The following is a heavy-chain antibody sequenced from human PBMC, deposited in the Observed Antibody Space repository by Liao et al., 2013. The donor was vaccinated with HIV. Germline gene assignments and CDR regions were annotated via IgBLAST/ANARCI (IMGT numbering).Heavy chain of an antibody. V-gene: IGHV4-34*01. CDR2: INRSGDT. J-gene: IGHJ4*02. D-gene: IGHD3/OR15-3a*01. Sequence: QVQLQQWGAGLLKPSETLSLTCAVYGGSFSSNYWSWIRQPPGKGLEWIGEINRSGDTNNNPSLKSRLTISVDTSKNQLSLTLSSVTAADTAVYYCASSHYFVTGYYVDYWGQGTLVTVSS. CDR3: ASSHYFVTGYYVDY. CDR1: GGSFSSNY.